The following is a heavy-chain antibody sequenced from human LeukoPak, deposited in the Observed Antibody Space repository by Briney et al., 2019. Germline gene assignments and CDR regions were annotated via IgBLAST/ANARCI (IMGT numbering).Heavy chain of an antibody. CDR2: INHSGST. CDR3: ARGPPARGYIAAARRPNWFDP. J-gene: IGHJ5*02. D-gene: IGHD6-13*01. V-gene: IGHV4-34*01. Sequence: SETLSLTCAVYGGSFSGYYWSWIRQPPGKGLEWIGEINHSGSTNYNPSLKSRVTISVDTSKNQFSLKLSSVTAADTAVYYCARGPPARGYIAAARRPNWFDPWGQGTLVTVSS. CDR1: GGSFSGYY.